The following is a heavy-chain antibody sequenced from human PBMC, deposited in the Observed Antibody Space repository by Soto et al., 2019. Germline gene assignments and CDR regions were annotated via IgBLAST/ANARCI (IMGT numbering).Heavy chain of an antibody. Sequence: SETLSLTCTFSGCSISSYYWSWIRQPPGKGLEWIGYIYYSGTTNYNPSLKSRVTISVDTSKNQFSLKLSSVTAADTAVYYCARGSGSSGWYYYYYYYMDVWGKGTTVTVS. D-gene: IGHD6-19*01. CDR1: GCSISSYY. CDR3: ARGSGSSGWYYYYYYYMDV. V-gene: IGHV4-59*01. J-gene: IGHJ6*03. CDR2: IYYSGTT.